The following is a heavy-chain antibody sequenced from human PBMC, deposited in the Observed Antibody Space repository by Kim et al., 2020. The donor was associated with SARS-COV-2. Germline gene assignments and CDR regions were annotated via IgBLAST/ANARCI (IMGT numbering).Heavy chain of an antibody. Sequence: YAQKLQGRVTMTTDTSTSTAYMELRSLRSDDMAVYYCARVVWELLPGGDYWGQGTLVTVSS. V-gene: IGHV1-18*03. D-gene: IGHD1-26*01. J-gene: IGHJ4*02. CDR3: ARVVWELLPGGDY.